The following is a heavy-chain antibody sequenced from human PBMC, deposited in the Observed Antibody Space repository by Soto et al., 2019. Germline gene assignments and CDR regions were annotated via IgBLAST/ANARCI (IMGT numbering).Heavy chain of an antibody. CDR2: IIGDGSTT. Sequence: EVQLVESGGGLVQPGGSLRLSCAASGFTFSTYWVHWVRQAPGKGLVWVSRIIGDGSTTSYADSVKGRFTISRDNAKNMLYLQVSGLRAEDTAVYYCARGGLRSYWFDPWGQGTLVTVSS. CDR1: GFTFSTYW. CDR3: ARGGLRSYWFDP. V-gene: IGHV3-74*01. D-gene: IGHD3-10*01. J-gene: IGHJ5*02.